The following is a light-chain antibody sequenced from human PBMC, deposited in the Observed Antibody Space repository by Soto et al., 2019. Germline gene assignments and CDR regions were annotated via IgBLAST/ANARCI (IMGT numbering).Light chain of an antibody. CDR1: SSDVGGYNY. Sequence: QSVLTQPASVSGSPGQSITISCTGTSSDVGGYNYVSWYQQHPGKAPKLMIYDVSNRPSGVSNRFSGSKSGNTASLTISGLQAEDEADYYCSSYTSSGTPAVFGGGTKLTVL. V-gene: IGLV2-14*01. J-gene: IGLJ2*01. CDR3: SSYTSSGTPAV. CDR2: DVS.